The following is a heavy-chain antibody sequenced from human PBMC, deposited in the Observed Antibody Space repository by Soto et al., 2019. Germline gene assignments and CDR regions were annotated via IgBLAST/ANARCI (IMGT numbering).Heavy chain of an antibody. CDR1: GFTFSSYW. CDR2: INSDGSRT. V-gene: IGHV3-74*01. CDR3: AVAVAGPTAIGY. J-gene: IGHJ4*02. Sequence: EVQLVESGGGLVQPGGSLRLSCAASGFTFSSYWMHWVRQAPGKGLVWVSRINSDGSRTSYADSVKGRFTISRDNAKNTLYLQMNSRRAEDTAVYYCAVAVAGPTAIGYWGQGTLVTVSS. D-gene: IGHD6-19*01.